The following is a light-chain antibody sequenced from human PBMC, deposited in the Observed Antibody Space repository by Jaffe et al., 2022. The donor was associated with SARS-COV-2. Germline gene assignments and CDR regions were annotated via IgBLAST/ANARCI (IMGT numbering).Light chain of an antibody. CDR3: QQYNSFPVT. CDR2: KAS. CDR1: QSISSW. J-gene: IGKJ5*01. V-gene: IGKV1-5*03. Sequence: DIQMTQSPSTLSASVGDRVTITCRASQSISSWLAWYQQKPGKAPQILIYKASSLESGVPSRFSGSGSGTEFTLTISSLQPDDFATYYCQQYNSFPVTFGQGSRLEIK.